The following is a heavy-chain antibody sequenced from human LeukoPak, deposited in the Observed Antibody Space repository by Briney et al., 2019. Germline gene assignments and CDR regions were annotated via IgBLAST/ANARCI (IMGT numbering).Heavy chain of an antibody. CDR1: GRSFTGYY. D-gene: IGHD2-15*01. J-gene: IGHJ6*02. V-gene: IGHV4-34*01. CDR3: ARLLLIQGGDV. Sequence: PSETLSLTCAVYGRSFTGYYWSWFRQPPGKGLEWIEEINHSGGTNYTPSLKSRVTISIDTSKSQYSLKMTSVTAADTAVYYCARLLLIQGGDVWGQGNTVTVSS. CDR2: INHSGGT.